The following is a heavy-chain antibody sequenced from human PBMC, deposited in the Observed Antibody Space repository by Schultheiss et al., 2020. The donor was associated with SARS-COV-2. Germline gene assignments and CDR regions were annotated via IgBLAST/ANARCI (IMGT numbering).Heavy chain of an antibody. Sequence: SETLSLTCAVYGGSFSGYYWSWIRQPPGKGLEWIGEINHSGSTNYNPSLKSRVTISVDTSKNQFSLKVSSVTAADTAVYYCARVLGSYYAGTLDYWGQGTLVTVSS. J-gene: IGHJ4*02. CDR2: INHSGST. V-gene: IGHV4-34*01. CDR1: GGSFSGYY. CDR3: ARVLGSYYAGTLDY. D-gene: IGHD1-26*01.